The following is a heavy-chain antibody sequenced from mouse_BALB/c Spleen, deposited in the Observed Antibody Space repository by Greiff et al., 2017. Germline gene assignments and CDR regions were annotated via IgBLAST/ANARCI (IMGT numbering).Heavy chain of an antibody. J-gene: IGHJ3*01. CDR3: ARQGEKSGYDYGFAY. Sequence: EVHLVESGGDLVKPGGSLKLSCAASGFTFSSYGMSWVRQTPDKRLEWVATISSGGSYTYYPDSVKGRFTISRDNAKNTLYLQMSSLKSEDTAMYYCARQGEKSGYDYGFAYWGQGTLVTVSA. CDR1: GFTFSSYG. CDR2: ISSGGSYT. V-gene: IGHV5-6*01. D-gene: IGHD2-4*01.